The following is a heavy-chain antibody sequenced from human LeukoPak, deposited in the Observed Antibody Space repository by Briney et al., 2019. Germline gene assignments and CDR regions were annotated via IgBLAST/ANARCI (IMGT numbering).Heavy chain of an antibody. J-gene: IGHJ6*02. CDR2: IYYSGST. CDR1: GVSISNDDYY. CDR3: ARGLITMVRGVYYYYYGMDV. V-gene: IGHV4-61*08. D-gene: IGHD3-10*01. Sequence: PSETLSLTCTVSGVSISNDDYYWNWIRQPPGKGLEWIGYIYYSGSTNYNPSLKSRVTISVDTSKNQFSLKLSSVTAADTAVYYCARGLITMVRGVYYYYYGMDVWGQGTTVTVSS.